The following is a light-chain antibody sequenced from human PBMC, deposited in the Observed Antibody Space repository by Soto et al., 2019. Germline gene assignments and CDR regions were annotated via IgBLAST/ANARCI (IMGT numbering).Light chain of an antibody. CDR3: QQYNSYSLIT. Sequence: EIVMTQSPVTLSVSPGERATLSCRASQSVSSNLAWYQQKPGQAPRLLIYDASTRATGIPARITGSGSGTEFTLTISSLQSEDFAVYYCQQYNSYSLITFGQGTRLEI. CDR1: QSVSSN. J-gene: IGKJ5*01. V-gene: IGKV3-15*01. CDR2: DAS.